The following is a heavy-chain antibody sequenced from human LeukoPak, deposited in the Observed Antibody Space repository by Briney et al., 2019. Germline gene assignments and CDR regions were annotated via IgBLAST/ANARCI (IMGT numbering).Heavy chain of an antibody. CDR2: INHSGST. D-gene: IGHD2-15*01. CDR3: ARHGTSVVVVAATPYWFDP. CDR1: GETFIHNF. V-gene: IGHV4-34*01. J-gene: IGHJ5*02. Sequence: PSETLSLTCAVYGETFIHNFWTWIRQPPGKGLEWIGQINHSGSTYYNPFLKSRVTILVDTSKNQFSLKLTSVTAADTAVYYCARHGTSVVVVAATPYWFDPWGQGTLVTVSS.